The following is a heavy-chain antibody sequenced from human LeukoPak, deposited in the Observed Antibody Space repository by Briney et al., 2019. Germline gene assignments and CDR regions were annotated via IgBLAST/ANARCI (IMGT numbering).Heavy chain of an antibody. V-gene: IGHV3-30*02. CDR3: AKAPLPIAAKNFDR. CDR1: EFTFNNYG. D-gene: IGHD6-13*01. Sequence: PGGSLRLSCAASEFTFNNYGMHWVRQAPGKGLEWLTFIRFDGSHTYYADSVKGRFTISRDNSKNTLYLQMNTLRVEDTAVYYCAKAPLPIAAKNFDRWGQGTLVTVSS. J-gene: IGHJ5*02. CDR2: IRFDGSHT.